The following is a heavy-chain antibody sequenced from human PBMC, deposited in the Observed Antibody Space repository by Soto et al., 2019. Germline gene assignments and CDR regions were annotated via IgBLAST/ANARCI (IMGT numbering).Heavy chain of an antibody. CDR2: IYYSGST. CDR1: GGSISGYY. Sequence: SETLSLTCSVSGGSISGYYWSWIRQPPGKGLEWIGYIYYSGSTNYNPSLRSRVTMSVDTSKNQFSLNLNSVTAADTAVYYCATTKIGMNIFSVWGQGTLVTVS. D-gene: IGHD3-9*01. J-gene: IGHJ4*02. CDR3: ATTKIGMNIFSV. V-gene: IGHV4-59*01.